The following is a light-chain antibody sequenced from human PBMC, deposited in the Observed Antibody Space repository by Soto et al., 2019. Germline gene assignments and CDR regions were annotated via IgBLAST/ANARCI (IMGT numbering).Light chain of an antibody. V-gene: IGLV2-14*01. Sequence: QSALTQPASVSGSPGQSITISCTGTSSDVGNYNYVSWFQQHPGKAPKLMIYEVSYRPSGVSNRFSGSKSGNTASLTISGLQAVDEADYYCSSYTNSTTLVVFGGGTKLTVL. CDR3: SSYTNSTTLVV. CDR1: SSDVGNYNY. J-gene: IGLJ2*01. CDR2: EVS.